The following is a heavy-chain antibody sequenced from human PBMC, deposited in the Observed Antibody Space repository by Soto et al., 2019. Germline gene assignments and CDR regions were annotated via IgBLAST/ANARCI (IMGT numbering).Heavy chain of an antibody. V-gene: IGHV3-11*01. CDR3: ARAPPYSDILTVGY. D-gene: IGHD3-9*01. CDR2: ISSSGSTI. Sequence: GGSLRLSCAASGFTFSDYYMSWIRQAPGKGLEWVSYISSSGSTIYYADSVKGRFTISRDNAKNSLYLQMDSLRAEDTAVYYWARAPPYSDILTVGYWGQGTLVTVSS. J-gene: IGHJ4*02. CDR1: GFTFSDYY.